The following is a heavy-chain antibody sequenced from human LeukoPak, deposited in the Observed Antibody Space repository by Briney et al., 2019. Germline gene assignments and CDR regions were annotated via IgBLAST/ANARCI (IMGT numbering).Heavy chain of an antibody. J-gene: IGHJ6*03. V-gene: IGHV4-39*01. CDR3: ARNETTGLQRTPYYHSYVDV. CDR2: IYYSGST. CDR1: GGSITNNAYY. D-gene: IGHD4-11*01. Sequence: SETLSLTCTVSGGSITNNAYYWAWIRQPRGKGLEWFGSIYYSGSTHYNPSLKSRLTISVDTSKNQFSLKLSSVTAADTAVYYCARNETTGLQRTPYYHSYVDVWGKGTTVTVSS.